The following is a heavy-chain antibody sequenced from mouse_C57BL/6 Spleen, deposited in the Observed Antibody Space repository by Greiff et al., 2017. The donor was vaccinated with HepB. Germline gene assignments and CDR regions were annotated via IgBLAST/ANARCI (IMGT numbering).Heavy chain of an antibody. CDR2: IRNKANGYTT. Sequence: EVQRVESGGGLVQPGGSLSLSCEASGFTFTGYYMSWVRQTPGKALEWLGFIRNKANGYTTEYSVSVKGRFTISRDNSQIILYLHMNALRAEDSATYYCARWYYCSSPLFDYWGQGTTLTVSS. V-gene: IGHV7-3*01. J-gene: IGHJ2*01. CDR1: GFTFTGYY. CDR3: ARWYYCSSPLFDY. D-gene: IGHD1-1*01.